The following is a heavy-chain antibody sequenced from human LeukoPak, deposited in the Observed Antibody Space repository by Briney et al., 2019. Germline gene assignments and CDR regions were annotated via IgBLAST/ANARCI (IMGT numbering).Heavy chain of an antibody. J-gene: IGHJ6*02. V-gene: IGHV3-21*01. CDR2: ISSSSSYI. Sequence: GGSLRLSCAASGFTFSSYSMNWVRQAPGKGLEWVSSISSSSSYIYYADSGKGRFTISRDNAKNSLYLQMNSLRAEDTAVYYCARDLSRSVVVVAATGYYYGMDVWGQGTTVTVSS. CDR3: ARDLSRSVVVVAATGYYYGMDV. CDR1: GFTFSSYS. D-gene: IGHD2-15*01.